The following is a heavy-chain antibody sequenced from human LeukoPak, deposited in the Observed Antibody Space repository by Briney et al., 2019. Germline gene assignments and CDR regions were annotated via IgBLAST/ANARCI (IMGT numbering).Heavy chain of an antibody. V-gene: IGHV1-3*01. CDR2: INAGNGNT. D-gene: IGHD3-22*01. CDR3: AGRSGNYYDSSGYYHAFDI. J-gene: IGHJ3*02. CDR1: GYTFTGYY. Sequence: GASVKVSCMAPGYTFTGYYMHWVRQAPGQRLEWMGWINAGNGNTKYSQKFQGRVTITRDTSASTAYMELSSLRSEDTAVYYCAGRSGNYYDSSGYYHAFDIWGQGTMATVSS.